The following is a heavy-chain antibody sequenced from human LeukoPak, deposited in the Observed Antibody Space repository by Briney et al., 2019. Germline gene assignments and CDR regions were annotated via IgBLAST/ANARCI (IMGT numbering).Heavy chain of an antibody. D-gene: IGHD3-3*01. J-gene: IGHJ2*01. CDR3: ARGTPITIFGVQWYFDL. CDR2: INHSGST. V-gene: IGHV4-34*01. CDR1: GGSFSGYY. Sequence: PSETLSLTCTVYGGSFSGYYWSWIRQPPGKGLEWIGEINHSGSTNYNPSLKSRVTISVDTSKNQFSLKLSSVTAADTAVYYCARGTPITIFGVQWYFDLWGRGTLVTVSS.